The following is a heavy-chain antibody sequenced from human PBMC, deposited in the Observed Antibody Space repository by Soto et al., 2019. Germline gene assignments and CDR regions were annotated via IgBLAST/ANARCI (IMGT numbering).Heavy chain of an antibody. Sequence: QSTLKESGPTLVKPTQTLTLTCTFSGVSLTTSGVGVGWIRQPPGKSLEWLALIYWDDDKRHRPSLKSRLTSTKDTPKNQVVLTMTNMGPVDTATYYCAQWYISSLYENNWFDPWGQGILVTVSS. CDR3: AQWYISSLYENNWFDP. J-gene: IGHJ5*02. CDR2: IYWDDDK. CDR1: GVSLTTSGVG. D-gene: IGHD6-13*01. V-gene: IGHV2-5*02.